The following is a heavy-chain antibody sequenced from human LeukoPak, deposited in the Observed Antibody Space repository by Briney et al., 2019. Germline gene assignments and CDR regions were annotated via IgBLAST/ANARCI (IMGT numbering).Heavy chain of an antibody. J-gene: IGHJ4*02. V-gene: IGHV1-8*01. CDR2: MNPNNGNT. Sequence: ASVKVSCKASGFTFTSYDINWVRQASGQGLEWMGWMNPNNGNTGYAQKFQGRVTMTRDTSISTAYMELRGLRSEDTAVYYCAKGSGGYSGSPFDYWGQGTLVTVSS. D-gene: IGHD1-26*01. CDR3: AKGSGGYSGSPFDY. CDR1: GFTFTSYD.